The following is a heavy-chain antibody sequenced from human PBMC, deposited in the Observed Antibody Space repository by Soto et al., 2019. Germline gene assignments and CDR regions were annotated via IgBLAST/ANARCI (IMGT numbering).Heavy chain of an antibody. J-gene: IGHJ4*02. Sequence: GASVKVSCKASGYTFTGYYMHWVRQAPGQGLEWMGWINPNSGGTNYAQKFQGWVTMTRDTSISTAYMELSRLRSDDTAVYYCARVSIAAAGIAVAARGNFFDYWGQGTLVTVSS. CDR1: GYTFTGYY. CDR2: INPNSGGT. D-gene: IGHD6-13*01. CDR3: ARVSIAAAGIAVAARGNFFDY. V-gene: IGHV1-2*04.